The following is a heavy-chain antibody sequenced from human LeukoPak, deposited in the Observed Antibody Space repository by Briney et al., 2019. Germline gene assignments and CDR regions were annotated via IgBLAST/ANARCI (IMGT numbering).Heavy chain of an antibody. V-gene: IGHV3-11*04. CDR1: GFTFGDYF. CDR3: SRRGWGSYSQDY. D-gene: IGHD1-26*01. CDR2: ISDSAHVI. J-gene: IGHJ4*02. Sequence: GGSLRLSCEGSGFTFGDYFMTWIRQAPGKGLEWLSYISDSAHVIYYAESVQGRFTVSRDNAKMSLFLQMDSLSVDDTAVYYCSRRGWGSYSQDYWGQGTLVTVSA.